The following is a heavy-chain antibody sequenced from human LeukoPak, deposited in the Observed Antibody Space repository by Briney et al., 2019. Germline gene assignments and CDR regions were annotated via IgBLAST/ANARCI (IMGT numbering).Heavy chain of an antibody. CDR3: GGEVCIPLRPIYF. CDR2: INHSGST. J-gene: IGHJ4*02. Sequence: SETLSLTCAVYGGSFSGCYWSWIRQPPGKGLEWIGEINHSGSTNYNPSLKSRLTISVDTSKNQLFLKLTSVTAADTSVYYCGGEVCIPLRPIYFRGQGTLVTVSS. D-gene: IGHD3-3*01. CDR1: GGSFSGCY. V-gene: IGHV4-34*01.